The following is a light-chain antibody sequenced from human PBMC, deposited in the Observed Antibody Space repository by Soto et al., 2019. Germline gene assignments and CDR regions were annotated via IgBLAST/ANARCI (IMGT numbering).Light chain of an antibody. CDR2: GAS. CDR3: QQYNNWPRT. Sequence: ERGMTQSPATLSVSPGERATLSCRASQSVSNSLAWYQQKLGQAPRLLIYGASTRATGIPARFSGSGSGTEFTLTISSLQSEDFAVYYCQQYNNWPRTFGQGTKVDIK. CDR1: QSVSNS. J-gene: IGKJ1*01. V-gene: IGKV3D-15*01.